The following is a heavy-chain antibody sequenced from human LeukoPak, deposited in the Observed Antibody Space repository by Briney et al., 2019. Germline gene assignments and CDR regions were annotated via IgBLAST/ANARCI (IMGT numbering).Heavy chain of an antibody. D-gene: IGHD3-16*02. CDR3: VRLARYRIDY. Sequence: GEPLRISCKGSGYSFNNYRISWVRQMPGKGLEWMGTIDPTDSYTKYSPSFQGHITISLDKSISTAYLRWSGLRASDTAMYYCVRLARYRIDYWGQGALVTVSS. J-gene: IGHJ4*02. CDR1: GYSFNNYR. CDR2: IDPTDSYT. V-gene: IGHV5-10-1*01.